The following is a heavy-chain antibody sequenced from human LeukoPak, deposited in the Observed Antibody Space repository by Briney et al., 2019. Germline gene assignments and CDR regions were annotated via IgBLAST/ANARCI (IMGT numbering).Heavy chain of an antibody. D-gene: IGHD3-9*01. CDR2: INHSGST. J-gene: IGHJ5*02. V-gene: IGHV4-34*01. Sequence: SETLSLTCAVYGGSFSGYYRSWIRQPPGKGLEWIGEINHSGSTNYNPSLKSRVTISVDTSKNQFSLKLSSVTAADTAVYYCARLTDQYYDILTGYEWFDPWGQGTLVTVSS. CDR3: ARLTDQYYDILTGYEWFDP. CDR1: GGSFSGYY.